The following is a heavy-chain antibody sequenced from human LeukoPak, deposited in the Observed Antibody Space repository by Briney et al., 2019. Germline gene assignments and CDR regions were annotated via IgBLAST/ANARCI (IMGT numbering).Heavy chain of an antibody. J-gene: IGHJ4*02. CDR3: ARAKREVITTTYYFDY. CDR1: GYSFTSYD. CDR2: MNPNSGNT. Sequence: PGASVKVSCRASGYSFTSYDSDWVRQATGQGLEWMGWMNPNSGNTGYAQKFQGRVTMTRNTSISTAYMELSSLRSEDTAVYYCARAKREVITTTYYFDYWGQGTLVTVSS. D-gene: IGHD3-22*01. V-gene: IGHV1-8*01.